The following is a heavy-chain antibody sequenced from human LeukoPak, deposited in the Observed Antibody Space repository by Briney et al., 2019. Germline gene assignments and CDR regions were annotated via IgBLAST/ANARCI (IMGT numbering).Heavy chain of an antibody. Sequence: SETLSLTCTVSGGSISSYYWSWIRQPPGKGLEWIGYIYYSGSTNYNPSLKSRVTISVDTSKNQFSLKLSSVTAADTVVYYCARFPFVVVPAAITDYYYYGMDVWGQGTTVTVSS. J-gene: IGHJ6*02. CDR2: IYYSGST. D-gene: IGHD2-2*02. CDR1: GGSISSYY. V-gene: IGHV4-59*08. CDR3: ARFPFVVVPAAITDYYYYGMDV.